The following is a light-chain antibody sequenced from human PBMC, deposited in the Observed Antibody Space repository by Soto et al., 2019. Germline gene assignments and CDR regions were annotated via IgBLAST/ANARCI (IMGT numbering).Light chain of an antibody. CDR3: QQYGRSPFT. CDR1: QSVDSSY. J-gene: IGKJ3*01. V-gene: IGKV3-20*01. CDR2: GAS. Sequence: EIVLTQSPGTLSLSPGERATLSCRASQSVDSSYLAWYQQKPGQAPRLLIYGASSRATGISDRFSGSGSGTDFTLTISRLESEDFAVYYCQQYGRSPFTFGPGTKVDI.